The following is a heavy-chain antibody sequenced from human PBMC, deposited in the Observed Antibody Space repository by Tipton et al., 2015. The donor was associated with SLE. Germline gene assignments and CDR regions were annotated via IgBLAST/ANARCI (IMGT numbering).Heavy chain of an antibody. Sequence: SLRLFCTASGFTFTEAWMDWVRQAPGKGLEWVGRIKRKVDGETTDYGAPVRGRFTIWRDDSKNMLYLEMNSLKTEDTAVYFCTTDMKDYWGQGSLVTVSS. CDR1: GFTFTEAW. V-gene: IGHV3-15*01. CDR2: IKRKVDGETT. J-gene: IGHJ4*02. CDR3: TTDMKDY. D-gene: IGHD3-16*01.